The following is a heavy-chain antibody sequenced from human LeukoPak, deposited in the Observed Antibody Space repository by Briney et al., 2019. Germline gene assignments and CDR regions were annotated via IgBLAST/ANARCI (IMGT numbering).Heavy chain of an antibody. Sequence: PGGSLRLSCAASGFSFSVYWMHWVRQAPGKGPVWVSRIKTDGSITDYADFVKGRFTISRDNAKNSLYLQMNSLRAEDTAVYYXXXXXXXXXYDSSGYSDYWGQGTLVTVSS. J-gene: IGHJ4*02. CDR1: GFSFSVYW. CDR3: XXXXXXXXYDSSGYSDY. CDR2: IKTDGSIT. V-gene: IGHV3-74*01. D-gene: IGHD3-22*01.